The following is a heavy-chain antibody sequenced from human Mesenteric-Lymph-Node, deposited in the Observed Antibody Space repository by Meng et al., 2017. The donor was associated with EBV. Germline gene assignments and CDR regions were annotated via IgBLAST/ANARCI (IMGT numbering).Heavy chain of an antibody. J-gene: IGHJ4*02. Sequence: VQLQESGPGLVPPPQPLSLTCAVSGGSISSGGYYWSWIRQPPGKGLEWIGSIYYSGDTYYNPSLKSRVTISVDTSKNQFSLKLSSVTAADTAVYYCVGGVAADGSVDYWGQGTLVTVSS. D-gene: IGHD6-13*01. CDR2: IYYSGDT. V-gene: IGHV4-30-4*01. CDR3: VGGVAADGSVDY. CDR1: GGSISSGGYY.